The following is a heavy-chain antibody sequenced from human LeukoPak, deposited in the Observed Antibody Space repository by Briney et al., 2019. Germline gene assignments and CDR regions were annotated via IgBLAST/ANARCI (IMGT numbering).Heavy chain of an antibody. CDR1: GYTFTGYY. Sequence: ASVKVSCKASGYTFTGYYMHWVRQAPGQGLEWMGWINPNSGATHYVQKFQGRVTMARDTSISTPYMELSRLTSDDTAVYYCAREGQLGIHYFDYWGQGTLVTVSS. J-gene: IGHJ4*02. CDR2: INPNSGAT. V-gene: IGHV1-2*02. D-gene: IGHD7-27*01. CDR3: AREGQLGIHYFDY.